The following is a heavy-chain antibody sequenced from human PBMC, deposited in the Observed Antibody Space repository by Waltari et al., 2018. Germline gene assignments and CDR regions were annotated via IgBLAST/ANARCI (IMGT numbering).Heavy chain of an antibody. Sequence: LQLHESGPGLVKPSETLSLTCTVSGGHISTNHNWGWIRQPPGTGLEWMGNMQYRGGTFYNPSLKSRVTISLDTSKNQFSLRLSSVGAADTAVYFCGRIAFGDDGGYFQHWGQGTLVTVSS. D-gene: IGHD4-17*01. CDR3: GRIAFGDDGGYFQH. CDR1: GGHISTNHN. J-gene: IGHJ1*01. CDR2: MQYRGGT. V-gene: IGHV4-39*01.